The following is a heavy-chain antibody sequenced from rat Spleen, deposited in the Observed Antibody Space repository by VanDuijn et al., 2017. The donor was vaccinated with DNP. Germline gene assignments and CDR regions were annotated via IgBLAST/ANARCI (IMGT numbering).Heavy chain of an antibody. Sequence: EVQLVESGGGLVQPGRSLKLSCAASGFTFSDYYMAWVRQAPTKGLEWVATISTSGGSTFYRHSVKGRFTISRDNAKSSLYLQMDSLRSEDTATYYCTTDAAYWGRGTLVTVSS. V-gene: IGHV5-20*01. CDR3: TTDAAY. J-gene: IGHJ3*01. CDR1: GFTFSDYY. CDR2: ISTSGGST.